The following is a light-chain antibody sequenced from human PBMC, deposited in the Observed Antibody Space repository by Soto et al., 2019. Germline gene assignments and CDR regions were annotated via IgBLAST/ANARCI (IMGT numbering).Light chain of an antibody. CDR2: DAF. J-gene: IGKJ3*01. Sequence: DIQMTQSPSSLSASVGDRVTITCRASQSISSWLAWYQQKPGKAPKLLIFDAFSLESGVPSRFSGSRSGTEFTLTISSLQPDDYATYYCQQYDTLKVTFGPGTKVDIK. CDR3: QQYDTLKVT. CDR1: QSISSW. V-gene: IGKV1-5*01.